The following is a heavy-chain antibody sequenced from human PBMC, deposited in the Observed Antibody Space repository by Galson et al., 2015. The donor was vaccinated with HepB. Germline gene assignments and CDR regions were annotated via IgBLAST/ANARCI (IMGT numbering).Heavy chain of an antibody. V-gene: IGHV3-13*05. CDR1: GFTFSSYD. Sequence: SLRLSCAASGFTFSSYDMHWVRQATGKGLEWVSAIGTAGDPYYPGSVKGRFTISRENAKNSLYLQMNSLRAGDTAVYYCARSLGGIAAAGKYNYDAFDIWGQGQWSPSLQ. CDR2: IGTAGDP. D-gene: IGHD6-13*01. J-gene: IGHJ3*02. CDR3: ARSLGGIAAAGKYNYDAFDI.